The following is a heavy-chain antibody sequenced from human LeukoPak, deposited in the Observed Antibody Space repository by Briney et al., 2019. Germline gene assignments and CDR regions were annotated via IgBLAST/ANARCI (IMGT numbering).Heavy chain of an antibody. CDR1: GGSISSGGYS. V-gene: IGHV4-30-2*01. CDR3: ASGNPPDVFDY. Sequence: SETLSLTCTVSGGSISSGGYSWSWIRQPPGKGLEWIGYIYHSGSTYYNPSLKSRVTISVDRSKNQFSLKLSSVTAADTAVYYCASGNPPDVFDYWGQGTLVTVSS. J-gene: IGHJ4*02. CDR2: IYHSGST. D-gene: IGHD4-23*01.